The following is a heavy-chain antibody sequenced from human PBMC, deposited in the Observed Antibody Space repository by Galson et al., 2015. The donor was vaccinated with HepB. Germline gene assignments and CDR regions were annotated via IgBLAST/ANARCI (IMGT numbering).Heavy chain of an antibody. Sequence: SETLSLTCTVSGGSISSYYWSWIRQPPGKGLEWIGYIYYSGSTNYNPSLKSRVTISVDTSKNQFSLKLSSVTAADTAVYYCARVSWGSYHYFDYWGQGTLVTVSS. D-gene: IGHD3-16*02. V-gene: IGHV4-59*01. CDR2: IYYSGST. CDR1: GGSISSYY. CDR3: ARVSWGSYHYFDY. J-gene: IGHJ4*02.